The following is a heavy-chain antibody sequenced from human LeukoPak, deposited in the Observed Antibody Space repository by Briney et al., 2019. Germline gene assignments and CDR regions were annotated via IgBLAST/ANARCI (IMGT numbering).Heavy chain of an antibody. V-gene: IGHV3-30-3*01. D-gene: IGHD1-26*01. CDR1: GFTFSSYA. J-gene: IGHJ4*02. CDR3: AREVGATNYFDY. Sequence: GGSLRLSCAASGFTFSSYAMHWVRQAPGKGLEWVAVISYDGSNKYYADSVKGRFTISRDNSKSTLYLQMNSLRAEDTAVYYCAREVGATNYFDYWGQGTLVTVSS. CDR2: ISYDGSNK.